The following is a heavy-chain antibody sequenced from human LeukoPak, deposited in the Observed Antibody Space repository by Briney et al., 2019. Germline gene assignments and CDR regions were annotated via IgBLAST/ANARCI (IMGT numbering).Heavy chain of an antibody. CDR3: ASYYDSSGYRDY. CDR1: VGSFSGYY. D-gene: IGHD3-22*01. V-gene: IGHV4-34*01. J-gene: IGHJ4*02. Sequence: PETLSLTSAVYVGSFSGYYWSWIRQPPGKGLEWIGEINHSGSTNYNPSLKSRVTISVDTSKNQFSLKLSTVTAADTAVYYCASYYDSSGYRDYWGQGTLVTVSS. CDR2: INHSGST.